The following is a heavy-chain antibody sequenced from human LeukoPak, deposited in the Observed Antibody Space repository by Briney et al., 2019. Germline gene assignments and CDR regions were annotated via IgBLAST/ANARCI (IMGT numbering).Heavy chain of an antibody. Sequence: GGSLRLSCAASGFTFSSYWMSWVRQAPGKGLEGVANIKQDGSEKYYVDSVKGRFTISRDNAKNSLYLQMNSLRAEDTAVYYCARDPAYDFWSGYLLGFDPWGQGTLVTVSS. V-gene: IGHV3-7*01. J-gene: IGHJ5*02. D-gene: IGHD3-3*01. CDR1: GFTFSSYW. CDR2: IKQDGSEK. CDR3: ARDPAYDFWSGYLLGFDP.